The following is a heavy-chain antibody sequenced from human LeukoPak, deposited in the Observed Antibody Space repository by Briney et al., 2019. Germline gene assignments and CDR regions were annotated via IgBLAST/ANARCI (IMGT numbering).Heavy chain of an antibody. V-gene: IGHV4-31*03. D-gene: IGHD5-12*01. CDR2: IYSSDIYSSGST. Sequence: SEALSLTCTVSGGSIISSGGYYWSWIRQHPEKGLEWIGYIYSSDIYSSGSTSYTPSLKSRVTISVDTSKNQFSLKLSSVTAADTAVYYCAREIVATTSFDYWGQGTLVTVSS. CDR3: AREIVATTSFDY. J-gene: IGHJ4*02. CDR1: GGSIISSGGYY.